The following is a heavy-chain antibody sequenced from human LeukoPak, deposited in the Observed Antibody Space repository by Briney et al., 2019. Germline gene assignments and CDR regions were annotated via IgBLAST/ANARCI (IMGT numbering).Heavy chain of an antibody. Sequence: SETLSLTCTVSSGSISGYYWSWVRQPPGKGLEWVGYISYSGSTNYNPSLKSRVTISVDTSKNQFSLKLSSVTAADTAIYYCARDGRAGSLFAYWGQGTLVTVSS. V-gene: IGHV4-59*01. J-gene: IGHJ4*02. CDR1: SGSISGYY. CDR2: ISYSGST. CDR3: ARDGRAGSLFAY. D-gene: IGHD6-19*01.